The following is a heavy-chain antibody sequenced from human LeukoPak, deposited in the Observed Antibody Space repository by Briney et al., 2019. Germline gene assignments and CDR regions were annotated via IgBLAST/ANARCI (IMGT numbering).Heavy chain of an antibody. V-gene: IGHV4-39*07. CDR3: AGERGEEYSSGWYKTNFFYN. CDR1: GDSFTSVTDY. J-gene: IGHJ4*02. Sequence: SETLSLTCTVSGDSFTSVTDYWAWIRQPPGKGLEWIATADYSGGTYYNPSLESRVAISADMSKNQISLQLTSVTGAYTAVYYCAGERGEEYSSGWYKTNFFYNWGQGIRVTVSS. CDR2: ADYSGGT. D-gene: IGHD6-19*01.